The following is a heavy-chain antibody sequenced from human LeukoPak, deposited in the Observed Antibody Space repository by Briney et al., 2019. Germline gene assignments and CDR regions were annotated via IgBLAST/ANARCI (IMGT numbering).Heavy chain of an antibody. CDR3: ARKERGDTYYYDSSGHADH. J-gene: IGHJ4*02. CDR1: GYTFTGYY. Sequence: GASVNVSCKASGYTFTGYYMHGVRQPPGRGLEWMGWINPNSGGTNYARKFQGRVTMSRDTSVSTAYMELSRLRSDDTAVYYCARKERGDTYYYDSSGHADHWGQGTLVTVSS. D-gene: IGHD3-22*01. V-gene: IGHV1-2*02. CDR2: INPNSGGT.